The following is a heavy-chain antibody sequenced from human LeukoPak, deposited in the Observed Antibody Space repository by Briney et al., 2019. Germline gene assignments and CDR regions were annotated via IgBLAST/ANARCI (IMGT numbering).Heavy chain of an antibody. CDR1: GFTFSNYA. V-gene: IGHV3-64*01. J-gene: IGHJ4*02. D-gene: IGHD3-10*01. Sequence: GGSLRLSCTASGFTFSNYAMHWVRQAPGKELEYVSAISGNGGSTYYTNSVRGRFTISRDNSKNTLYLQLGSLTAEDMAVYYCARSYGAGSYLDYWGQGTLVTVSS. CDR3: ARSYGAGSYLDY. CDR2: ISGNGGST.